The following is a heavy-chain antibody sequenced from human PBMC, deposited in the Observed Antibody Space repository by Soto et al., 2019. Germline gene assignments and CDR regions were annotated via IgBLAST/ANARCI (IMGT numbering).Heavy chain of an antibody. V-gene: IGHV1-18*04. CDR2: ISPYNGTT. Sequence: VASVKVSCKASGYTFTTYGISWVRQAPGQGLEWMGWISPYNGTTKYAEKFQGEMTMTTDTATSTAYMDLRSLRSDDTAVYYCARDGERDTGGNFYYYLHGLDAWGQGTRVTVSS. CDR3: ARDGERDTGGNFYYYLHGLDA. J-gene: IGHJ6*02. D-gene: IGHD1-1*01. CDR1: GYTFTTYG.